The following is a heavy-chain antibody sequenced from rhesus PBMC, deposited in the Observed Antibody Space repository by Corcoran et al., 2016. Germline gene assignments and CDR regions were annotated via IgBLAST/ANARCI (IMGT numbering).Heavy chain of an antibody. CDR3: AREYCTGSGCYGLDS. V-gene: IGHV4S11*01. D-gene: IGHD2-21*01. J-gene: IGHJ6*01. CDR2: IDSSGST. CDR1: GGSIRRSY. Sequence: QLPLQESGPGLVMPSETLSLTCAVSGGSIRRSYWTLIRRAPGQGLEWSGRIDSSGSTYYTPSLKSRVTRSVDTSKNQLSLKLSSVTAADTAVYYCAREYCTGSGCYGLDSWGQGVVVTVSS.